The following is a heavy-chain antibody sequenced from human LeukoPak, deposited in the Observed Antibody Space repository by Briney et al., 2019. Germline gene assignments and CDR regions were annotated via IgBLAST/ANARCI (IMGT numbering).Heavy chain of an antibody. CDR1: GYTFTGYY. V-gene: IGHV1-2*02. D-gene: IGHD3-22*01. Sequence: ASVKVSCKASGYTFTGYYMHWVRRAPGQGLEWMGWINPNSGGTNYAQKFQGRVTMTRDTSISTAYMELSRLRSDDTAVYYCARGRSITMIVVANPFDYWGQGTLVTVSS. CDR3: ARGRSITMIVVANPFDY. CDR2: INPNSGGT. J-gene: IGHJ4*02.